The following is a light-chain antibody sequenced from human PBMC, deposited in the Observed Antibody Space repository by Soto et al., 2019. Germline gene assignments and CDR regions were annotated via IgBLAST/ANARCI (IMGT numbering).Light chain of an antibody. CDR3: RSYTSSSTYV. CDR1: SSDVGSYNR. Sequence: QSVLTQPPSVSGSPGQSVTISCTGASSDVGSYNRVSWYQQFPATAPKLLIYEVSNRPSGVPDRFSGSKSGNTASLTISGLQAEDEADYYCRSYTSSSTYVFGTGNKVTVL. V-gene: IGLV2-18*02. J-gene: IGLJ1*01. CDR2: EVS.